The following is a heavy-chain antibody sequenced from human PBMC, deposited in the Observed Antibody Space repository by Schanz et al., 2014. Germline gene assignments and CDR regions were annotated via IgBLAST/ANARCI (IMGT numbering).Heavy chain of an antibody. V-gene: IGHV7-4-1*02. D-gene: IGHD6-19*01. CDR1: GYTFTSYA. Sequence: QVQLVQSGAEVKKPGASVKVSCKASGYTFTSYAMNWVRQAPGQGLEWVGWINTNTGNPTYARGFTGRFVFSLDTSVSTAYLQISSLKAEDTAAYYCTTETIAMAGTFSIWGQGTLVTVSS. CDR2: INTNTGNP. CDR3: TTETIAMAGTFSI. J-gene: IGHJ4*02.